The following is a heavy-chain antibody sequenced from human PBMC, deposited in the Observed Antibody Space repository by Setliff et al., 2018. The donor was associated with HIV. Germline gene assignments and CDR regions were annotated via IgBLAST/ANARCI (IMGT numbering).Heavy chain of an antibody. V-gene: IGHV4-34*01. D-gene: IGHD3-3*01. J-gene: IGHJ4*02. CDR1: GGSFGGYY. CDR2: IDHRGST. Sequence: SETLSLTCAVYGGSFGGYYWSWIRQPPGKGLEWIGEIDHRGSTNYNPSLKSRVTISVDTSKNQFSLKLTSVTATDTAVYYCARGGGFWSGQLDYWGQGTLVTVSS. CDR3: ARGGGFWSGQLDY.